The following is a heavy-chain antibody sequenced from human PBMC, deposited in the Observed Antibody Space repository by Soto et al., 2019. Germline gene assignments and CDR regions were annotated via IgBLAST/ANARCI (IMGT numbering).Heavy chain of an antibody. CDR2: TYHSGST. CDR3: AGAYSGYDCSVY. V-gene: IGHV4-30-2*01. D-gene: IGHD5-12*01. J-gene: IGHJ4*02. CDR1: GGSVRSGGYT. Sequence: TMSITCAVSGGSVRSGGYTWSWIRQPPGKGLEWTGYTYHSGSTYYNPSLRSRVTISVDRSKNQFPLKLSPVTAANTAFYSGAGAYSGYDCSVYWGQGTLGTVSS.